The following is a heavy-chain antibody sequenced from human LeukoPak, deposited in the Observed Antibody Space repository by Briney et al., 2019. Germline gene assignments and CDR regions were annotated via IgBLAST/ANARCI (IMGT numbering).Heavy chain of an antibody. Sequence: GGSLRLSCAASGFTFSNYWMHWVRQAPGKGLVWVSRINTDGSSTSYVDSVKGRFTISRDNAKNTLYLQMNSLRAEDTAVYYCAELGITMIGGVWGKGTTVTISS. D-gene: IGHD3-10*02. V-gene: IGHV3-74*01. CDR1: GFTFSNYW. CDR2: INTDGSST. CDR3: AELGITMIGGV. J-gene: IGHJ6*04.